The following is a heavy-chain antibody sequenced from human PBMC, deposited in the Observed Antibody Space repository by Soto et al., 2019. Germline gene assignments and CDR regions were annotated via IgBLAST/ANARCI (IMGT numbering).Heavy chain of an antibody. D-gene: IGHD6-6*01. CDR1: GYKFTSYT. CDR2: ISANNGNT. CDR3: ARSVPWFDP. V-gene: IGHV1-18*01. J-gene: IGHJ5*02. Sequence: QVQLVHSGAEVKKPGASVNVSCKASGYKFTSYTIRWVRQAPGQGLEWMGWISANNGNTDFAQKFQGRVTMTTDTSTNTAYMELRSLRSDDTAMYYCARSVPWFDPWGQGTLVIVSS.